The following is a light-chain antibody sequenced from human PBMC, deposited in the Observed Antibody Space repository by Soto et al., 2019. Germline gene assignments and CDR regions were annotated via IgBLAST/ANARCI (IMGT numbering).Light chain of an antibody. CDR2: DVS. CDR3: SSYTSSSTLAYV. V-gene: IGLV2-14*01. Sequence: QSVLTQPASVSGSPGQPIPTSRYGTSSDVCGYNYVSWYQQHPGKAPKLMIYDVSNRPSGVSNRFSGSKSGNSASLTISGLQAEDEADYYCSSYTSSSTLAYVFGTGTKVTV. CDR1: SSDVCGYNY. J-gene: IGLJ1*01.